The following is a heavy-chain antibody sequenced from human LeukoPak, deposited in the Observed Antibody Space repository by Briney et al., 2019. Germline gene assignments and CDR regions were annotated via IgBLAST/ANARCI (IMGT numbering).Heavy chain of an antibody. CDR3: AKAQLDGDYAPYYFDY. CDR1: GFTFNSYG. J-gene: IGHJ4*02. Sequence: GGSLRLSCAASGFTFNSYGIHWVRQAPGKGLEWVAFISYDGSDKYYADSVKGRFTISRDNSKNTLYLQMSSLRAEDTAVYYCAKAQLDGDYAPYYFDYWGQGTLVTVSS. D-gene: IGHD4-17*01. V-gene: IGHV3-30*02. CDR2: ISYDGSDK.